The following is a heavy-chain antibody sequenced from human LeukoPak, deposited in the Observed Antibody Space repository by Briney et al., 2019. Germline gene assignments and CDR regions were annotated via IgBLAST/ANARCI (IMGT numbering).Heavy chain of an antibody. D-gene: IGHD3-10*01. CDR1: GGTFSSYA. J-gene: IGHJ4*02. CDR3: ALGLDGSGSYYYFDY. V-gene: IGHV1-69*04. CDR2: IIPILGIA. Sequence: SVKVSCKASGGTFSSYAISWVRQAPGQGLEWMERIIPILGIANYAQKFQGRVTITADKSTSTAYMELSSLRSEDTAVYYCALGLDGSGSYYYFDYWGQGTLVTVSS.